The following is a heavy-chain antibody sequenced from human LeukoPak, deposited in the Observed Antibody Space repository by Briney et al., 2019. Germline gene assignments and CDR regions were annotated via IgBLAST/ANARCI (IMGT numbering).Heavy chain of an antibody. D-gene: IGHD4-11*01. J-gene: IGHJ4*02. CDR1: GFTFSSYS. CDR2: ISADGKNK. CDR3: ARDVGKDTITTEIAY. Sequence: GGSLRLSCAVSGFTFSSYSMSWVRQAPGKGLEWVAVISADGKNKNHVDSVKGRFTISRDKSTLYLEMNNLRTEDTALYYCARDVGKDTITTEIAYWGQGTLVTVSS. V-gene: IGHV3-30*04.